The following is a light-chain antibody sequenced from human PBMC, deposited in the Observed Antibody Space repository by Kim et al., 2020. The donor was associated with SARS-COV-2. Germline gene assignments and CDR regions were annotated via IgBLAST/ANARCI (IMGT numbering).Light chain of an antibody. CDR1: QDVTSY. J-gene: IGKJ2*01. CDR2: AAS. CDR3: QQYSSYPYT. Sequence: ESTGDRVNITGRASQDVTSYLAWYQQKPGKTPNPLMYAASTLQSGVPSRFSGSGSGTDFTLTISCLQSEDFATYYCQQYSSYPYTFGQGTKLEI. V-gene: IGKV1-8*01.